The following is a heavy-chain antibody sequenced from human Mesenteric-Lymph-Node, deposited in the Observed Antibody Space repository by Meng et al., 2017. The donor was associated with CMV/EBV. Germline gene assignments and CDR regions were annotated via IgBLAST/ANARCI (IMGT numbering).Heavy chain of an antibody. CDR3: ARLSGEGYNSRRGYFDY. CDR1: GYRFTNYW. J-gene: IGHJ4*02. D-gene: IGHD5-24*01. V-gene: IGHV5-51*01. CDR2: IYPGDSDI. Sequence: GGSLRLSCKGSGYRFTNYWIGWVRQMPGKGLEWMGIIYPGDSDIRYSPSFQGQVTISADPSISIAYLQWRSLKAADTAMYYCARLSGEGYNSRRGYFDYWGQGTLVTVSS.